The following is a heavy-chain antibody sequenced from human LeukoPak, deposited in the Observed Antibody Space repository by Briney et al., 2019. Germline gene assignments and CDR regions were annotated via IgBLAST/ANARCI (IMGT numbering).Heavy chain of an antibody. Sequence: GGSLRLSCAASGFVFSDYTVNWHRQAPGKGLDWVSHISRDSRIIDYADSVKGRFTISRDNAKNSLYLQMNSLRDEDTAVYYCAGDEAYAFDIWGQGTMVTVSS. CDR2: ISRDSRII. V-gene: IGHV3-48*02. CDR3: AGDEAYAFDI. CDR1: GFVFSDYT. J-gene: IGHJ3*02.